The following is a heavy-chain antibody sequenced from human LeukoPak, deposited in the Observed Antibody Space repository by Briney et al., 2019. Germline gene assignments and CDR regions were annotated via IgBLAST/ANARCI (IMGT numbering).Heavy chain of an antibody. J-gene: IGHJ4*02. CDR1: GYSISSGYY. CDR2: IYHSGST. D-gene: IGHD3-16*01. Sequence: PSETLSLTCTVSGYSISSGYYWGWIRQPPGKGLECIGSIYHSGSTYYNPSLKSRVTISVDTSKNQFSLKVSSVTAADTAVYYCARESTRNYDYVWGSYGPGYLDYWGQGTLVTVSS. V-gene: IGHV4-38-2*02. CDR3: ARESTRNYDYVWGSYGPGYLDY.